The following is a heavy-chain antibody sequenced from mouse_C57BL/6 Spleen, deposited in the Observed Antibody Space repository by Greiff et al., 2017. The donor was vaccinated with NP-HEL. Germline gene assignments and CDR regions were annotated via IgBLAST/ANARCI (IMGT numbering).Heavy chain of an antibody. CDR2: INPSSGYT. CDR1: GYTFTSYT. Sequence: VQLQQSGAELARPGASVKMSCKASGYTFTSYTMHWVKQRPGQGLEWIGYINPSSGYTKYNQKFKDKATLTADKSSSTAYMQLSNLTSEDSAVYYCACSLIYYDPSYAMDYWGQGTSVTVSS. J-gene: IGHJ4*01. D-gene: IGHD2-4*01. V-gene: IGHV1-4*01. CDR3: ACSLIYYDPSYAMDY.